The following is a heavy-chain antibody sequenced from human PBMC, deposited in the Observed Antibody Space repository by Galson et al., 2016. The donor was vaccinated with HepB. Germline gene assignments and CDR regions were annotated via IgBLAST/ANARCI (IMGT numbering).Heavy chain of an antibody. J-gene: IGHJ5*02. D-gene: IGHD3-10*01. CDR2: IYDSGNT. V-gene: IGHV4-31*03. Sequence: TLSLTCTVSGASISRGGYYWSWIRHHPGKALEWLGYIYDSGNTYYNPALKSRLTISSVTPKNQFSLQLKSVTAADTAVYYCASAPYYYGAANYYLDPWGPGTLVTVSS. CDR1: GASISRGGYY. CDR3: ASAPYYYGAANYYLDP.